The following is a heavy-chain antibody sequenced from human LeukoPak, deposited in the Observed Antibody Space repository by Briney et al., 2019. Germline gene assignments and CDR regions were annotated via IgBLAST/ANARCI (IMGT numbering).Heavy chain of an antibody. J-gene: IGHJ6*03. CDR3: ARLRCSSTSCPFYYYYYMDV. CDR1: GGSFSGYY. D-gene: IGHD2-2*01. V-gene: IGHV4-34*01. CDR2: INHSGST. Sequence: SETLSLTCAVYGGSFSGYYWSWIRQPPGKGLEWIGEINHSGSTNYNPSLKSRVTISVDTSKNQFSLKLSSVTAADTAVYYCARLRCSSTSCPFYYYYYMDVWGKGTTVTVSS.